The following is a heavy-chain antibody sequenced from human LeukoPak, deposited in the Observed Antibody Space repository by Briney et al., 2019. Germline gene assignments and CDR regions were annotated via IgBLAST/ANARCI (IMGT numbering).Heavy chain of an antibody. CDR3: ARGDDFSGDY. Sequence: PGGSLRPSCAASGFTFSNYWMSWVRQAPGRGLEWVANIHPEGNEKYHVDSVKGRFTISRDNTKNSLFLQMHGLRVEDAAVYYCARGDDFSGDYWGQGTLVTVSS. J-gene: IGHJ4*02. CDR2: IHPEGNEK. D-gene: IGHD2-21*02. CDR1: GFTFSNYW. V-gene: IGHV3-7*04.